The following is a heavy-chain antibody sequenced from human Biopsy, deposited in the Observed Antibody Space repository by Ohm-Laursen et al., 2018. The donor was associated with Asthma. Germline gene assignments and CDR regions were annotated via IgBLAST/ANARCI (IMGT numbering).Heavy chain of an antibody. Sequence: SSVSAARKAPGGTFSNFAISWARQAPGQGLEWLGGLMTVFGTTNYAQKFPGRATITADESTSTAYMEVTSLRSEDPAIYYCARCQVGYSSGWSLLLKKIYYSGMDVWGQGTAVTVSS. CDR3: ARCQVGYSSGWSLLLKKIYYSGMDV. J-gene: IGHJ6*02. CDR1: GGTFSNFA. D-gene: IGHD6-19*01. V-gene: IGHV1-69*01. CDR2: LMTVFGTT.